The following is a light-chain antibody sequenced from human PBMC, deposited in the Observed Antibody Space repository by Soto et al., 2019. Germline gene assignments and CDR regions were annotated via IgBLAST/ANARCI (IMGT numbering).Light chain of an antibody. J-gene: IGKJ1*01. CDR1: QSVSNN. V-gene: IGKV3-15*01. Sequence: ILMTQSPATLSVSPGERATLSCRASQSVSNNLAWYQQKPGQAPRLLIYDASTRATGIPARFSGSGSGTAFTLTISGLQSEDFAVYYCQQYNIWPPWTFGQGNKVEVK. CDR2: DAS. CDR3: QQYNIWPPWT.